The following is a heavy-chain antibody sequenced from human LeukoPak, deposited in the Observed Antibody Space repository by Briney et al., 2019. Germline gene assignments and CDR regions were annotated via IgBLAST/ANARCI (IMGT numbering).Heavy chain of an antibody. CDR3: AGGGRGLAFDY. J-gene: IGHJ4*02. CDR1: GGFIHNNY. D-gene: IGHD6-19*01. V-gene: IGHV4-59*01. Sequence: PSETLSLTRTFCGGFIHNNYWSWIRQPPAKGLAGIGYINYSGTTNHNPSLKSRVTISVDTSKKYFSLRLTSVTAADAAVYYCAGGGRGLAFDYWGQGFLVTVSS. CDR2: INYSGTT.